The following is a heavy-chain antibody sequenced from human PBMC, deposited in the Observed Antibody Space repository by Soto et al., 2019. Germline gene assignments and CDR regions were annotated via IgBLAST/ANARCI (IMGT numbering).Heavy chain of an antibody. CDR2: ISYDGSNK. D-gene: IGHD6-13*01. CDR1: GFTFSSYG. CDR3: AKDRGSSWYFAYYYGMDV. V-gene: IGHV3-30*18. J-gene: IGHJ6*02. Sequence: GGSLRLSCAASGFTFSSYGMHWVRQAPGKGLEWVAVISYDGSNKYYADSVKGRFAISRDNSKNTLYLQMNSLRAEDTAVYYCAKDRGSSWYFAYYYGMDVWGQGTTVTVSS.